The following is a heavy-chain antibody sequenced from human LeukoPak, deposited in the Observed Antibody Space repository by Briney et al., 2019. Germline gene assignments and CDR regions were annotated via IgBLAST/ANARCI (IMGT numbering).Heavy chain of an antibody. CDR1: GFSFSNYW. Sequence: GGSLRLSCAASGFSFSNYWMSWVRQAPGKGLEWVANIKEDGSEEYYADSVKGRFTISRDNAKSSLYLQMSSLRVEDTAVYYCANYDRRNYPNDYWGQGTLVTVSS. V-gene: IGHV3-7*01. CDR2: IKEDGSEE. CDR3: ANYDRRNYPNDY. D-gene: IGHD3-16*01. J-gene: IGHJ4*02.